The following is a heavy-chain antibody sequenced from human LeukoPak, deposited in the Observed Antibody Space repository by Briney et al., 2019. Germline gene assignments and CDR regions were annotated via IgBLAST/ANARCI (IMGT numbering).Heavy chain of an antibody. CDR2: IDPSDSYT. V-gene: IGHV5-10-1*01. CDR3: ARLGPRWLTTPDIIDY. D-gene: IGHD6-19*01. CDR1: GYSFTSYW. J-gene: IGHJ4*02. Sequence: GESLKISCKGSGYSFTSYWISWVRQMPGKGLEWMGRIDPSDSYTNYSPSFQGHVTISADKSISTAYLQWSSLKASDTAMCYCARLGPRWLTTPDIIDYWGQGTLVTVSS.